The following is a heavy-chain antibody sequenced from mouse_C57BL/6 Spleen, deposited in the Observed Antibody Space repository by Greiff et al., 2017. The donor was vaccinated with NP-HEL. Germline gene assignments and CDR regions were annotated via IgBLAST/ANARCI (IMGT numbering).Heavy chain of an antibody. D-gene: IGHD1-1*01. V-gene: IGHV1-81*01. Sequence: QVQLKQSGAELARPGASVKLSCKASGYTFTSYGISWVKQRTGQGLEWIGEIYPRSGNTYYNEKFKGKATLTADKSSSTAYMELRSLTSEDSAVYFCARSDSITTVVATRCFDVWGTGTTVTVSS. CDR3: ARSDSITTVVATRCFDV. CDR1: GYTFTSYG. J-gene: IGHJ1*03. CDR2: IYPRSGNT.